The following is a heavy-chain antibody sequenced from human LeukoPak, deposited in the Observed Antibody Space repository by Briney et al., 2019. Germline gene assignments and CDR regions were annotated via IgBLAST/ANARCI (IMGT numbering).Heavy chain of an antibody. Sequence: PGGSLRLSCAASGLTFSNSWMTWVRRAPGKGLEWLANINQDGSVRNYVDSVKGRFTNSRDNAKNSVYLHMNSLRDEDAAVYFCTRDRACNTFDYWGQGTLVTVSS. CDR3: TRDRACNTFDY. CDR1: GLTFSNSW. CDR2: INQDGSVR. J-gene: IGHJ4*02. V-gene: IGHV3-7*01.